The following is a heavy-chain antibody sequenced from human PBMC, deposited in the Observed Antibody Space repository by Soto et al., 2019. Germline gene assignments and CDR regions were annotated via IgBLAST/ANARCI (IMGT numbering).Heavy chain of an antibody. D-gene: IGHD2-2*01. CDR2: IGPNNGNT. J-gene: IGHJ3*02. Sequence: ASVKVSCKASGYSFTNFHIHWVRQAPGQGLEWMGRIGPNNGNTSDAQKLQGRVTMTTDTSTSTAYMELRSLRSDDTAVYYCAREGYCSSTSCYPAPNDAFDIWGQGTKVTVSS. V-gene: IGHV1-18*01. CDR1: GYSFTNFH. CDR3: AREGYCSSTSCYPAPNDAFDI.